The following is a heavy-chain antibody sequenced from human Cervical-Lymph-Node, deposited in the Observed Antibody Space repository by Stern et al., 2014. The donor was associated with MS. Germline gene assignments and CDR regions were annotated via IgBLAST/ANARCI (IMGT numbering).Heavy chain of an antibody. CDR3: ATYDSSGFYWFDY. CDR1: GFTFSSYA. V-gene: IGHV3-30-3*01. D-gene: IGHD3-22*01. CDR2: ISYDGSSK. Sequence: VQLVESGGGVVQPGRSLRLSCAASGFTFSSYAMHWVRQAPGKGLEWGALISYDGSSKYYADSVKGRFTISRDTSKNTLYLPMNSLRAEDTAVYYCATYDSSGFYWFDYWGQGTLVTVSS. J-gene: IGHJ4*02.